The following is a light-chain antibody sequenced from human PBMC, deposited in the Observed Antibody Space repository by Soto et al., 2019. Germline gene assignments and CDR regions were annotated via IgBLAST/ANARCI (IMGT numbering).Light chain of an antibody. CDR1: SSNIGAGYD. J-gene: IGLJ2*01. CDR2: GNS. Sequence: QSVLTQPPSVSGAPGQRVTISCTGSSSNIGAGYDVHWYQQLPGTAPKLLIYGNSNRPSGVPDRFSGSKSGTSASLAITALQAEDEADYYCQSYDSSLSGSVLFGGGTKLTVL. V-gene: IGLV1-40*01. CDR3: QSYDSSLSGSVL.